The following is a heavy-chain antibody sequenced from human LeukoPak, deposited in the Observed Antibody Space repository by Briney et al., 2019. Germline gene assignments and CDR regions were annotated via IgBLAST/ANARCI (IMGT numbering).Heavy chain of an antibody. CDR2: FDPEDGET. V-gene: IGHV1-24*01. J-gene: IGHJ4*02. CDR1: GGTFSSYA. CDR3: ALGELEFDY. D-gene: IGHD3-16*01. Sequence: ASVKVSCKASGGTFSSYAISWVRQAPGQGLEWMGGFDPEDGETIYAQKFQGRVTMTEDTSTDTAYMELSSLRSEDTAVYYCALGELEFDYWGQGTLVTVSS.